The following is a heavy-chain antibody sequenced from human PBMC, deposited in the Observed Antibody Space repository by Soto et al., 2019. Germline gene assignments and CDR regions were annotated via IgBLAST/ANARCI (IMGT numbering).Heavy chain of an antibody. CDR1: EFTFSNYA. Sequence: PGGALRLSCAASEFTFSNYAMSWVRQAPGKGLEWVSSISDNGGTTYYADSVKGRFTISRDNSKNTLYLQMNSLRAEDTAVYYCARAPGYSYGDVGWLDPWGQGTLVTVSS. CDR2: ISDNGGTT. CDR3: ARAPGYSYGDVGWLDP. D-gene: IGHD5-18*01. J-gene: IGHJ5*02. V-gene: IGHV3-23*01.